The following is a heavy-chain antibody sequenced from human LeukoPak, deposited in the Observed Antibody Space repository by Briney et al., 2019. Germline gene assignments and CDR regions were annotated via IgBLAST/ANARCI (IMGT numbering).Heavy chain of an antibody. CDR1: GFTFSSFW. V-gene: IGHV3-74*01. CDR3: ARGPKSRYSSGLDY. D-gene: IGHD6-19*01. Sequence: PSGGSVRLSCAASGFTFSSFWMHWVRQAPGKGLVWVSRIDADGSTNYADSVKGRFSISRDNAKNTLYLQMNSLRVEDTAVYYCARGPKSRYSSGLDYWGQGTLVTVSS. CDR2: IDADGST. J-gene: IGHJ4*02.